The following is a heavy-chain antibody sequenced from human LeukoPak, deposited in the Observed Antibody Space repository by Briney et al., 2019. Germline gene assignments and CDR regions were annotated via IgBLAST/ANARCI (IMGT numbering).Heavy chain of an antibody. J-gene: IGHJ4*02. CDR3: ARDWKTNSFDY. V-gene: IGHV3-33*01. Sequence: GGSLRLSCAASEFTFTTYGMHWVRQAPGKGLEWVAFIYYDGSNIYYADYVKGRFTISRDISKTTLYLQMDSLRDEDTAIYYCARDWKTNSFDYWGQGTLVTVSS. CDR1: EFTFTTYG. CDR2: IYYDGSNI. D-gene: IGHD1-1*01.